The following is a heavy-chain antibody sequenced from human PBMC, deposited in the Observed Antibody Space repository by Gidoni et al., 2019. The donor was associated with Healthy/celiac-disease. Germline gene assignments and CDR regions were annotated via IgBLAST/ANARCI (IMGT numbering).Heavy chain of an antibody. CDR2: IIPIFGTA. CDR3: ARGPSPSTNCSGGSCYSHFDY. V-gene: IGHV1-69*06. D-gene: IGHD2-15*01. J-gene: IGHJ4*02. Sequence: QVQLVQSGAEVQKPGSSVKVSCKASGGTFSSYAISWVRQAPGQGLEWMGGIIPIFGTANYAQKFQGRVTITADKSTSTAYMELSSLRSEDTAVYYCARGPSPSTNCSGGSCYSHFDYWGQGTLVTVSS. CDR1: GGTFSSYA.